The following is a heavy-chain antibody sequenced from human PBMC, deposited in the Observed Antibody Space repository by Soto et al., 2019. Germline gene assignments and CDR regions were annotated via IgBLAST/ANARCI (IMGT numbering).Heavy chain of an antibody. CDR1: GGSFSGYY. CDR3: ARGIEKVAGTLWWFDP. D-gene: IGHD6-19*01. Sequence: SETLSLTCAVYGGSFSGYYWSWIRQPPGKGLEWIGEINHSGSTNYNPSLKSRVTISVDTSKNQFSLKLSSVTAADTAVYYCARGIEKVAGTLWWFDPWGQGTLVTVSS. CDR2: INHSGST. V-gene: IGHV4-34*01. J-gene: IGHJ5*02.